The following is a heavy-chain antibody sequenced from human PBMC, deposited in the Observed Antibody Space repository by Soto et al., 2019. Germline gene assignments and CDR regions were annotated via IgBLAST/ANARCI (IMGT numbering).Heavy chain of an antibody. V-gene: IGHV1-18*04. D-gene: IGHD6-6*01. Sequence: ASVKVSCKASGYTFTSYGISWVRQAPGQGLEWMGWISAYNGNTNYAQKLQGRVTMTTDTSTSTAYMELRSLRSDDTAVYYCARLRIAARLGLRSWFDPWGQGTLVNVS. CDR1: GYTFTSYG. CDR3: ARLRIAARLGLRSWFDP. J-gene: IGHJ5*02. CDR2: ISAYNGNT.